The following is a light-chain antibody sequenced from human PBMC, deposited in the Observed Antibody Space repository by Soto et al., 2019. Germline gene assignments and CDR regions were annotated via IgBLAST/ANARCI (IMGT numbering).Light chain of an antibody. CDR2: EGS. V-gene: IGLV2-14*02. Sequence: QSALTQPASVSGSPGQSITISCTGTSSDVGSYNLVSWYQQHPGKAPKLMIYEGSKRPSGVSNRFSGSKSGTSASLAISGLRTEDEADYYCSAWDDSLSGVVFGGGTKVTVL. J-gene: IGLJ2*01. CDR1: SSDVGSYNL. CDR3: SAWDDSLSGVV.